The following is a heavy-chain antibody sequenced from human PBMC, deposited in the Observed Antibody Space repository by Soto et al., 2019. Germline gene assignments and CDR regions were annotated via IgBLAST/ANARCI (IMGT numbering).Heavy chain of an antibody. Sequence: SQTLSLTCAISGDSVSSNSAAWNWIRQSPSRGLEWLGRTYYRSKWYNDYAASVKSRITINPDTSKNQFSLQLDSVTPEDTAVYYCARVWAHDLAEDAFDIWGQGTMVTVSS. D-gene: IGHD3-16*01. CDR2: TYYRSKWYN. V-gene: IGHV6-1*01. J-gene: IGHJ3*02. CDR1: GDSVSSNSAA. CDR3: ARVWAHDLAEDAFDI.